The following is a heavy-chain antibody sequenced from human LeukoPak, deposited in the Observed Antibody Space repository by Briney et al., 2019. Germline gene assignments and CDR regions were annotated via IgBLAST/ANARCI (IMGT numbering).Heavy chain of an antibody. CDR2: INTVTGNP. CDR3: ARDMTYYHDGRGYSFDY. CDR1: GYTFSNYA. Sequence: GASVKVSCKASGYTFSNYAMNWVRQAPGQGLEWMGWINTVTGNPTYAQGSTGRFVFSLDTSVGTAYLQIISLKAEDTAVYYCARDMTYYHDGRGYSFDYWGQGTLVTVSS. D-gene: IGHD3-22*01. V-gene: IGHV7-4-1*02. J-gene: IGHJ4*02.